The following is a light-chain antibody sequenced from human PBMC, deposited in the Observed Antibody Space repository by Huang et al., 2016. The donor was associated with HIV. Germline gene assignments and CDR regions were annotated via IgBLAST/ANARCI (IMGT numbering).Light chain of an antibody. J-gene: IGKJ2*01. CDR2: GAS. V-gene: IGKV3-15*01. Sequence: ETVMTQSPATLSVSPGARATLPCRASQSVTSNLAWYQQRPGQAPRLLIYGASTRATAIPARFSGSGSGTEFTLTISSLQSEDFAIYYCQQYNSGPPTFGLGTKLEIK. CDR1: QSVTSN. CDR3: QQYNSGPPT.